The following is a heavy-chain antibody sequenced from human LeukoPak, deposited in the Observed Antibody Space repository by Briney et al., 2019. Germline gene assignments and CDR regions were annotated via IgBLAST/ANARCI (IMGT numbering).Heavy chain of an antibody. J-gene: IGHJ5*02. V-gene: IGHV4-59*01. CDR2: IYYSGST. CDR1: GGSISPYY. Sequence: SETLSLTCTVSGGSISPYYWSWIRQPPGKGLEWIGYIYYSGSTNYNPSLKSRVTISVDTSKNQFSLKLSSVTAADTAVYYCARGIRMDIVVVPAAPLYNWFDPWGQGTLVTVSS. D-gene: IGHD2-2*03. CDR3: ARGIRMDIVVVPAAPLYNWFDP.